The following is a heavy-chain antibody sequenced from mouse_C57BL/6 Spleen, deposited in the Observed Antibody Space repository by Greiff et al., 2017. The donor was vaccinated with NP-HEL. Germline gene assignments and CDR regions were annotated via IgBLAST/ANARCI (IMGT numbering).Heavy chain of an antibody. CDR1: GYTFTSYW. CDR2: IDPSDSYT. CDR3: ASGGDYDPNYFDY. D-gene: IGHD2-4*01. V-gene: IGHV1-59*01. Sequence: QVQLQQPGAELVRPGTSVKLSCKASGYTFTSYWMHWVKQRPGQGLEWIGVIDPSDSYTNYNQKFKGKATLTVDTSSSTAYMQLSSLTSEDSAVYYCASGGDYDPNYFDYWGQGTTLKVSS. J-gene: IGHJ2*01.